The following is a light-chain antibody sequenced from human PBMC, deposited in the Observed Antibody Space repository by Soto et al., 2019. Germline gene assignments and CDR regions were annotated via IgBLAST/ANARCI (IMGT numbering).Light chain of an antibody. V-gene: IGKV1-5*01. CDR2: DAS. J-gene: IGKJ1*01. Sequence: DIQMTQSPSTLSASVVDRATITCRASQSISSWLAWYHQKPGKAPKLLIFDASSLESGTASRFSGRRSGTQFPLTINGLQPDDFATYYCQQYKSYWTFGQGTKVDIK. CDR1: QSISSW. CDR3: QQYKSYWT.